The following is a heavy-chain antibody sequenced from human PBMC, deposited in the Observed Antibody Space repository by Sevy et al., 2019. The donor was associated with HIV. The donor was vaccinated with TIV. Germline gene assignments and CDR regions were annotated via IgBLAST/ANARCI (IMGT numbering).Heavy chain of an antibody. D-gene: IGHD1-26*01. Sequence: GGSLRLSCAASGFTFSSYAMHWVRQAPGKGLEWVAVISYDGSNKYYADSVKGRFTISRDNSKNTLYLQMNSLRAEDTAVYYCARVQSGGVGGDFDIWGQGTMVTVSS. CDR3: ARVQSGGVGGDFDI. CDR1: GFTFSSYA. J-gene: IGHJ3*02. CDR2: ISYDGSNK. V-gene: IGHV3-30-3*01.